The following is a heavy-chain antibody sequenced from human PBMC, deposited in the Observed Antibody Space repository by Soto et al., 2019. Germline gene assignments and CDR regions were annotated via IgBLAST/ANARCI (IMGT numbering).Heavy chain of an antibody. CDR1: GGSISSYY. CDR3: ARVGMGYYYYGMGV. D-gene: IGHD1-26*01. CDR2: IYYSGST. V-gene: IGHV4-59*01. J-gene: IGHJ6*02. Sequence: SETLSLTCTVSGGSISSYYWSWIRQPPGKGLEWIGYIYYSGSTNYNPSLKSRVTISVDTSKNQFSLKLSSVTAADTAVYYCARVGMGYYYYGMGVWGQGTTVTVSS.